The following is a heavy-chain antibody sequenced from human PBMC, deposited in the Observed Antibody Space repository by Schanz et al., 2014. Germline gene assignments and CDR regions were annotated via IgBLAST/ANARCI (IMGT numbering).Heavy chain of an antibody. CDR3: ARESVSRTRLFDP. CDR1: GYTFTNHY. D-gene: IGHD3-3*01. Sequence: QVQVIQSGPEVKKPGASVKVSCKASGYTFTNHYLHWVRQAPGQGLEWMGRISPSSGGTNYAQNFKGRVTMTKDTSINTVSMELSTLTPDDTAVYYCARESVSRTRLFDPWGQGTLVTVSS. CDR2: ISPSSGGT. V-gene: IGHV1-2*06. J-gene: IGHJ5*02.